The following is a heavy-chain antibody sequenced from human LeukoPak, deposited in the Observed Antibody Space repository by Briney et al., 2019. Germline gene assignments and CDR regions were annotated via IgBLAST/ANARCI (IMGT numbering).Heavy chain of an antibody. D-gene: IGHD3-22*01. CDR2: IIPVPATV. J-gene: IGHJ4*02. CDR3: AREVVYYDSSGTPFDY. Sequence: ASVKVSCKASGGTFSSYAISWVRQTPGQGLEWMGKIIPVPATVNYAQKFEGRVTITADESTSTAHMELSSLRSDDTAMYYCAREVVYYDSSGTPFDYWGREPWSPSPQ. CDR1: GGTFSSYA. V-gene: IGHV1-69*11.